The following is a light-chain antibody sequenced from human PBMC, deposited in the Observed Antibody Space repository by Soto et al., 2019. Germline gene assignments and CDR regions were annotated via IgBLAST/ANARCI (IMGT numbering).Light chain of an antibody. CDR2: EVT. J-gene: IGLJ2*01. CDR3: SSFAGGGNPVL. V-gene: IGLV2-8*01. Sequence: QSVLTQPPSASGSLGQSVTISCTGTSSDVGGYNYVSWNQQHPGKAPKLMIYEVTKRPSGVPDRFSGSKSGNTASLTVSGLQAEDEADYYCSSFAGGGNPVLFGGGTKLTVL. CDR1: SSDVGGYNY.